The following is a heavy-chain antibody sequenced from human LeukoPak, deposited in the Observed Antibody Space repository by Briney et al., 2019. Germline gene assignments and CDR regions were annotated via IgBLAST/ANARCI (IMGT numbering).Heavy chain of an antibody. V-gene: IGHV1-2*02. CDR1: GYTFTGYY. CDR3: ARDPIAAARWFDP. J-gene: IGHJ5*02. CDR2: INPNSGGT. D-gene: IGHD6-13*01. Sequence: ASVKVFCKASGYTFTGYYMHWVRQAPGQGLEWMGWINPNSGGTNYAQKFQGRVTMTRDTSISTAYMELSRLRSDDTAVYYCARDPIAAARWFDPWGQGTLVTVSS.